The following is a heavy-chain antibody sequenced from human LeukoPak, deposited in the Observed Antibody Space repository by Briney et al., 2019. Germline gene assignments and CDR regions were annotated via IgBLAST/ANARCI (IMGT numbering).Heavy chain of an antibody. V-gene: IGHV3-9*01. J-gene: IGHJ4*02. Sequence: QPGGSLRLSCAASGFTFDDYAMHWVRQAPGKGLEWVSGISWNSGSIGYADSVKGRFTISRDNAKNSLYLQMNSLRAEDTALYYCAKASSGSYYRRHFDYWGQGTLVTVSS. CDR2: ISWNSGSI. CDR3: AKASSGSYYRRHFDY. CDR1: GFTFDDYA. D-gene: IGHD3-10*01.